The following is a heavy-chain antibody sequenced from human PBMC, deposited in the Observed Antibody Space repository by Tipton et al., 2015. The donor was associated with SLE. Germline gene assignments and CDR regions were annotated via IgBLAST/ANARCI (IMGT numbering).Heavy chain of an antibody. J-gene: IGHJ4*02. CDR1: GYSFYGYY. CDR3: ALERWLQVLDS. D-gene: IGHD5-24*01. CDR2: ISTYNGNT. Sequence: QSGPEVKKPGASVKVSCKASGYSFYGYYMHWVRQAPGQGLEWMGRISTYNGNTNYAQNFQGRVTMTTDTSTNTAYMELRSLRSDDTAVYYCALERWLQVLDSWGQGALVTVSS. V-gene: IGHV1-18*04.